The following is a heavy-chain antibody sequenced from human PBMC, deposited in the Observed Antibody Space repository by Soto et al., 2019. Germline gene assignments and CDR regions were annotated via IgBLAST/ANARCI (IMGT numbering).Heavy chain of an antibody. CDR1: GMSFSVYH. CDR3: ARGRHCSRGGMDV. CDR2: INHSGST. D-gene: IGHD2-2*01. V-gene: IGHV4-34*01. J-gene: IGHJ6*02. Sequence: SDTLSLTSAVYGMSFSVYHRSWIRQPPGKGLEWIGEINHSGSTNYNPSLKSRVTISVDTSKNQFSLKLSSVTAADTAVYYCARGRHCSRGGMDVWGQGTTVT.